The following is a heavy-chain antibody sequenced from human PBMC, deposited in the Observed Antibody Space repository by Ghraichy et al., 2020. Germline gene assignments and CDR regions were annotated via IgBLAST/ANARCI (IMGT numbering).Heavy chain of an antibody. CDR3: VRTGVAVAGVDC. V-gene: IGHV3-64D*09. CDR2: ISRDNNGANT. Sequence: GGSLRLSCSASGFTFSSYDMHWVRQAPGKGLEYVSAISRDNNGANTYYADSMKGRFTISRDNSKYKLYLQMSSLRADDTAVYYCVRTGVAVAGVDCWGQGTLVTVSS. D-gene: IGHD6-19*01. J-gene: IGHJ4*02. CDR1: GFTFSSYD.